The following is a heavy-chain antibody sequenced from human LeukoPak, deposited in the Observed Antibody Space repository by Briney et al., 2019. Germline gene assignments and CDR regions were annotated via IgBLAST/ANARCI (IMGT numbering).Heavy chain of an antibody. CDR2: ISYDGSNK. Sequence: GGSLRLSCAASGFTFSSYGMHWVRQAPGKGLEWVAVISYDGSNKYYADSVKGRFTISRDNSKNTLYLQMNSLRAEDTAVYYCAFYYDSSYDAFDIWGQGTMLTVSS. CDR3: AFYYDSSYDAFDI. V-gene: IGHV3-30*03. CDR1: GFTFSSYG. D-gene: IGHD3-22*01. J-gene: IGHJ3*02.